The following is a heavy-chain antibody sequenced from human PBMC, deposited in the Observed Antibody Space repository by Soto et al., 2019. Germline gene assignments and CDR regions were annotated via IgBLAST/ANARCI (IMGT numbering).Heavy chain of an antibody. Sequence: EVQLVESGGGLVQPGGSLRLSCEASGFTSSDHYMDWVRQAPGKGLEWVARTRNKADGYTTEYAASVKGRFTISRVDSQNSVFLQMNSLQTEDTAVYFCTRDLRYDSHSYQMDWGRGTLVTVSS. J-gene: IGHJ4*02. CDR3: TRDLRYDSHSYQMD. V-gene: IGHV3-72*01. CDR1: GFTSSDHY. D-gene: IGHD3-22*01. CDR2: TRNKADGYTT.